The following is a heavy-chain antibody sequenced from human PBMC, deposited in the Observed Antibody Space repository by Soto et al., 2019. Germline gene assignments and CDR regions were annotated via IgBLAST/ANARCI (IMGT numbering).Heavy chain of an antibody. J-gene: IGHJ4*02. CDR2: ISSSSSYI. CDR1: GFTFSSYS. Sequence: EVQLVESGGGLVKPGGSLRLSCAASGFTFSSYSMNWVRQAPGKGLEWGSSISSSSSYIYYADSVKGRFTISRDNAKSSLYLQMNSLRAEDTAVYYCAREVSKYSGYDFDYWGQGTLVTVSS. V-gene: IGHV3-21*01. CDR3: AREVSKYSGYDFDY. D-gene: IGHD5-12*01.